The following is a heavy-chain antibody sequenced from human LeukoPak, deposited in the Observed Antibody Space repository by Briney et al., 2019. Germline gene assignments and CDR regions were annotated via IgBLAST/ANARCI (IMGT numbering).Heavy chain of an antibody. Sequence: MASETLSLTCAVSGGSISSSNWWNWVRQSPGKGLEWIGEIYHSGSTNYNPSLKSRVTISIDKSKNQFSLKLNSVTAADTAVYYCARGGYYGSGSKFDYWGQGTLVTVSS. CDR1: GGSISSSNW. D-gene: IGHD3-10*01. V-gene: IGHV4-4*02. J-gene: IGHJ4*02. CDR3: ARGGYYGSGSKFDY. CDR2: IYHSGST.